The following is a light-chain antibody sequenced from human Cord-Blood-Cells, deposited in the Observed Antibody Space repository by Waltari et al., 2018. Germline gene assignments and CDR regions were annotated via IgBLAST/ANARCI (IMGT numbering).Light chain of an antibody. CDR1: SSTIGRTP. Sequence: QSVLTQPPSASGTPGQRVTISRSGSSSTIGRTPVTWYQQLPGTAPKLLIYRNNQRPSGVPDRFSGSKSGTSASLAISGLQAEDEADYYCAAWDDSLNGPVFGGGTKLTVL. CDR2: RNN. J-gene: IGLJ3*02. CDR3: AAWDDSLNGPV. V-gene: IGLV1-44*01.